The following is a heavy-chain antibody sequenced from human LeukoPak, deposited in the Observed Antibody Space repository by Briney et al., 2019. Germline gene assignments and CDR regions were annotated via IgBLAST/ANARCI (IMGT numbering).Heavy chain of an antibody. CDR3: AKERAGRGSSSYYGMYV. J-gene: IGHJ6*02. Sequence: PGGSLRLSCAASGFTFSSYAMSWVRQAPGKGLEWVSAISGSGGSTYYADSVKGRFTTSRDNSKNTLNLQMNSLRAEDTAVYYCAKERAGRGSSSYYGMYVWGQGTTVTVSS. V-gene: IGHV3-23*01. CDR2: ISGSGGST. CDR1: GFTFSSYA. D-gene: IGHD2-15*01.